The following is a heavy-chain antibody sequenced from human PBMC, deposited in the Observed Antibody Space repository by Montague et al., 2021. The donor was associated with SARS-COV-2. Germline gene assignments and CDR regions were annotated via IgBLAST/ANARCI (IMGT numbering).Heavy chain of an antibody. CDR1: GGSISSSSYY. V-gene: IGHV4-39*07. Sequence: SETLSLTCTASGGSISSSSYYWGWIRQPPGKGLERIGSIYYSGSTYYNPSLKSRVTISVDTSKNQLSLKLSSVTAADTAVYYCARVGRQQLVRLSGMDVWGQGTTVTVSS. J-gene: IGHJ6*02. D-gene: IGHD6-13*01. CDR3: ARVGRQQLVRLSGMDV. CDR2: IYYSGST.